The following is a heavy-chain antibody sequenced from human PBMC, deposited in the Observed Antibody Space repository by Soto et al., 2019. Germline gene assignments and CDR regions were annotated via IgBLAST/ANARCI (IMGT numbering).Heavy chain of an antibody. CDR3: SIVTAYGMDV. Sequence: QVQLEQSGAEVKKPGSSLKVSSKATGGTFSNYAISWVRQAPGQGLEWMAGIIPVYGTPSYAQRFQDRVTIIADESTTTAYMEVHSLRSEDTAIYYCSIVTAYGMDVWGPGTTVIVSS. CDR1: GGTFSNYA. J-gene: IGHJ6*02. V-gene: IGHV1-69*01. CDR2: IIPVYGTP. D-gene: IGHD2-15*01.